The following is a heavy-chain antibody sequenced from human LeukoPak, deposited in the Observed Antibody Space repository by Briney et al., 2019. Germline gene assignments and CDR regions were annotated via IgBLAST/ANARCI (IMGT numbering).Heavy chain of an antibody. V-gene: IGHV1-2*02. D-gene: IGHD6-13*01. CDR1: GYTFTGYY. CDR3: ARDRGIAAAGNWFDP. Sequence: ASVKVSCKASGYTFTGYYMHWVRQAPGQGLEWMRWINPNSGGTNYAQKFQGRVTMTRDTSISTAYMELSRLRSDDTAVYYCARDRGIAAAGNWFDPWGQGTLVTVSS. CDR2: INPNSGGT. J-gene: IGHJ5*02.